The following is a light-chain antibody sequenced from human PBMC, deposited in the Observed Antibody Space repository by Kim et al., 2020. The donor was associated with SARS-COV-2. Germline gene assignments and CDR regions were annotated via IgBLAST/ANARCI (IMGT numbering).Light chain of an antibody. CDR2: RNN. Sequence: RQTATLTCPGNINIVGNQGAAWLQQHQGHPPKLLSYRNNNRPSGISERFSASRSGNTASLTITGLQPEDEADYYCSALDSSLSAWVFGGGTQLTVL. V-gene: IGLV10-54*02. CDR3: SALDSSLSAWV. J-gene: IGLJ3*02. CDR1: INIVGNQG.